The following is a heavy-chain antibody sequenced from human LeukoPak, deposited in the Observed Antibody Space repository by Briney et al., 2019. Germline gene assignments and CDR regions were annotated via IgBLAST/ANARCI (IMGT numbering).Heavy chain of an antibody. Sequence: ASAKVSCKASGGTFSSYAISWVRQAPGQGLEWMGRIIPIFGTANYAQKFQGRVTITTDESTSTAYMELSSLSSEDTAVYYCAREGRQWLVRGYAFDIWGQGTMVTVSS. J-gene: IGHJ3*02. V-gene: IGHV1-69*05. CDR2: IIPIFGTA. D-gene: IGHD6-19*01. CDR1: GGTFSSYA. CDR3: AREGRQWLVRGYAFDI.